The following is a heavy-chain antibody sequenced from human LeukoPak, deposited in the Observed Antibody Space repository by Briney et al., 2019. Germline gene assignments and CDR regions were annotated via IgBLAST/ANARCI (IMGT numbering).Heavy chain of an antibody. Sequence: PGGSLRLSCAASGFTFSSYGMHWVRQAPGKGLEWVSSISSSSSYIYYADSVKGRFTISRDNAKNSLYLQMNSLRAEDTAVYYCARDQQQLVNWFDPWGQGTLVTVSS. CDR1: GFTFSSYG. CDR2: ISSSSSYI. V-gene: IGHV3-21*01. CDR3: ARDQQQLVNWFDP. D-gene: IGHD6-13*01. J-gene: IGHJ5*02.